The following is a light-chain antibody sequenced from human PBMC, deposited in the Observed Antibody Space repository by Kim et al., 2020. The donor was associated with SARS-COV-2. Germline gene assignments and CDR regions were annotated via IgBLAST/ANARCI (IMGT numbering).Light chain of an antibody. CDR1: QSISSEF. CDR3: QQYTTSPPAYT. Sequence: PGERATLSCRASQSISSEFLAWYQRISGQPPRLLIFGASNRAAGIPDRVSGGGSGTDFTLTITRLEPADSAVYYCQQYTTSPPAYTFGQGTKLEI. CDR2: GAS. J-gene: IGKJ2*01. V-gene: IGKV3-20*01.